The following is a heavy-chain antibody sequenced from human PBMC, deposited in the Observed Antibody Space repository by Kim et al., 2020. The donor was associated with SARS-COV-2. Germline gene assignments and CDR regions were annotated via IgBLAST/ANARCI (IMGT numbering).Heavy chain of an antibody. D-gene: IGHD5-12*01. CDR2: ISSSSSYI. CDR1: GFPFSSYS. Sequence: CGSLRLSCAASGFPFSSYSMNWVRQARGKGLEWVSSISSSSSYIYYSDSVQGRFTISRDNAKNSLYLQMNSLRAEDTDVYDCARENYSGYDHFDYWGQGT. CDR3: ARENYSGYDHFDY. J-gene: IGHJ4*02. V-gene: IGHV3-21*01.